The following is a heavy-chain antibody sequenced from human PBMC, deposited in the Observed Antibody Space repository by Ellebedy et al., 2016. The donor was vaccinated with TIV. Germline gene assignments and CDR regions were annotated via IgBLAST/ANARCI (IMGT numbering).Heavy chain of an antibody. CDR1: GYTFTSSA. CDR3: ARDGVPAAMRDYYYYGMDV. CDR2: INPNSGGT. Sequence: ASVKVSXXTSGYTFTSSAITWVRQAPGQGLEWMGWINPNSGGTNYAQKFQGWVTMTRDTSISTAYMELSRLRSDDTAVYYCARDGVPAAMRDYYYYGMDVWGQGTTVTVSS. V-gene: IGHV1-2*04. D-gene: IGHD2-2*01. J-gene: IGHJ6*02.